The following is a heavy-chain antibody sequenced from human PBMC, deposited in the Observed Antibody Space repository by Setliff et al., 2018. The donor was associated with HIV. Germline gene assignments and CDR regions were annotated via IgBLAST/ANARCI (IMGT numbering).Heavy chain of an antibody. CDR1: GGFISTYY. V-gene: IGHV4-59*08. D-gene: IGHD1-26*01. Sequence: CTVSGGFISTYYWTWIRQSPGKGLEWIGHVSYSGSTNYNPSLKSRVTISVDTSKNHFSLNLNSVTAADTAIYYCARRRPPPSGMYSSYYMDVWGKGTAVTVSS. J-gene: IGHJ6*03. CDR3: ARRRPPPSGMYSSYYMDV. CDR2: VSYSGST.